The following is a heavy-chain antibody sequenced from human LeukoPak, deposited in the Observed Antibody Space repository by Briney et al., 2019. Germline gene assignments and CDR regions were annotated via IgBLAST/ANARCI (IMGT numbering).Heavy chain of an antibody. Sequence: SETLSLTCTVSGGSISSNNYFWGWIRQPPGKGLEWIGSIYDSGSTYYNSSLKSRVTISVDTSKNQFSLKLDSVTAADTAMYYCQSRFLEWLLDYWGQGTLVTVSS. V-gene: IGHV4-39*01. D-gene: IGHD3-3*01. CDR2: IYDSGST. CDR3: QSRFLEWLLDY. CDR1: GGSISSNNYF. J-gene: IGHJ4*02.